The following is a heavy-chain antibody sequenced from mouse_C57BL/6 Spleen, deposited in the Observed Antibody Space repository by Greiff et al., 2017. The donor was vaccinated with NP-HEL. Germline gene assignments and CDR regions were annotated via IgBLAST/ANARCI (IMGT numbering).Heavy chain of an antibody. J-gene: IGHJ3*01. CDR1: GYTFTSYW. Sequence: VQLQQPGAELVRPGEEGKRAGESSGYTFTSYWMHWVKQRPIQGLEWIGNIDPSDSETHYNQKFKDKATLTVDKSSSTAYMQLSSLTSEDSAVYYCARLGDYAWFAYWGQGTLVTVSA. V-gene: IGHV1-52*01. D-gene: IGHD2-4*01. CDR3: ARLGDYAWFAY. CDR2: IDPSDSET.